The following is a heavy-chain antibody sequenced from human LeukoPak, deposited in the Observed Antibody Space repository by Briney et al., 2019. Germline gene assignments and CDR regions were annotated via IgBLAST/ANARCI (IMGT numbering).Heavy chain of an antibody. J-gene: IGHJ4*02. D-gene: IGHD5-24*01. Sequence: SETLSLTCTVSGGSISSSSYYWGWIRQPPGKGLEWIGSIYYSGSTYYNPSLESRVTISVDTSKNQFSLKLSSVTAADTAVYYCARLPRWGSYYFDYWGQGTLVTVSS. CDR3: ARLPRWGSYYFDY. V-gene: IGHV4-39*01. CDR1: GGSISSSSYY. CDR2: IYYSGST.